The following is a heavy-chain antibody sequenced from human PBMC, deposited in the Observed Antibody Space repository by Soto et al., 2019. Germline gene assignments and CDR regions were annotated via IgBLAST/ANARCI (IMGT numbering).Heavy chain of an antibody. V-gene: IGHV3-30-3*01. J-gene: IGHJ2*01. D-gene: IGHD3-3*01. CDR1: GFTFSTYA. CDR2: VSYDVNNA. Sequence: QVQLVESGGGVVQPGRSLRLSCAASGFTFSTYAMHWVRRPPGKGLEWVAFVSYDVNNAYYADSVKGRFTISRDNSRNTLYLQMNSLRAEDTALYYCARDTVSGSPTFAVWYLDLWGRGTLVTVSS. CDR3: ARDTVSGSPTFAVWYLDL.